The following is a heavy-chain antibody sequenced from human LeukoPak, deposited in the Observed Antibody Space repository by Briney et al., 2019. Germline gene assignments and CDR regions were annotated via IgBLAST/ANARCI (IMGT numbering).Heavy chain of an antibody. D-gene: IGHD2-2*01. CDR2: ITWDGGMT. CDR1: GFTFDDYT. Sequence: PGGSLRLSCAASGFTFDDYTFHWVRQAPGKGLEWVSLITWDGGMTYYADSVKGRFTISRDNSKNSVYLQMNSLRTEDTALYYCTKDRYCTTTTCPLDYWGQGTLATVSS. CDR3: TKDRYCTTTTCPLDY. J-gene: IGHJ4*02. V-gene: IGHV3-43*01.